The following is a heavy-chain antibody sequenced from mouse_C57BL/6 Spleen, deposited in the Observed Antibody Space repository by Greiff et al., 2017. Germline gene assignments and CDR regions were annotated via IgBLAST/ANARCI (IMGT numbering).Heavy chain of an antibody. CDR1: GFTFSSYT. V-gene: IGHV5-9*01. CDR3: ARRNNTVLQGYYFDY. Sequence: EVQLVESGGGLVKPGGSLKLSCAASGFTFSSYTMSWVRQTPEKRLEWVATISGGGGNTYYPDSVKGRFTIPRDNAKNTQYLQMSSLRSEDTALYYCARRNNTVLQGYYFDYWGQGTTLTVSS. J-gene: IGHJ2*01. CDR2: ISGGGGNT. D-gene: IGHD1-1*01.